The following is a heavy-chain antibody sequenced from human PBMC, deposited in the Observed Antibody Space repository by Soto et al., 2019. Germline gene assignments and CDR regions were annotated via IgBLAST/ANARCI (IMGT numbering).Heavy chain of an antibody. CDR1: GYSISSGYY. CDR2: IYHSGST. V-gene: IGHV4-38-2*01. J-gene: IGHJ4*02. CDR3: ARCAGESDY. Sequence: SETLSLTCAVSGYSISSGYYWGWIRQPPGKGLEWIGSIYHSGSTYYNPSLKSRVTISVDTSKNQFSLKLSSVTAADTAVYYCARCAGESDYWGQGTLVTVS. D-gene: IGHD3-10*01.